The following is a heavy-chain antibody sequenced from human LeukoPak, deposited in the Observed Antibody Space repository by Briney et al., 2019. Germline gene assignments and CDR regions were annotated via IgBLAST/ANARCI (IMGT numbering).Heavy chain of an antibody. CDR1: GGTFSSYT. D-gene: IGHD3-10*01. V-gene: IGHV1-69*02. CDR2: IIPILGIA. Sequence: SVKVSCKASGGTFSSYTISWVRQAPGQGLEWMGRIIPILGIANYAQKFQGRVTITADKSTSTAYMELSSLRSEDTAVYYCARCLGFGMVQGVIVDNWFDPWGQGTLVTVSS. CDR3: ARCLGFGMVQGVIVDNWFDP. J-gene: IGHJ5*02.